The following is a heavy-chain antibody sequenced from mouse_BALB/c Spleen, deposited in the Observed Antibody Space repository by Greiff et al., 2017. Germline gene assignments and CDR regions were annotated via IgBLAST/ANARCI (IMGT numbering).Heavy chain of an antibody. Sequence: QVQLKESGAELVRPGTSVKISCKASGYTFTNYWLGWVKQRPGHGLEWIGDIYPGGGYTNYNEKFKGKATLTADTSSSTAYMQLSSLTSEDSAVYFCARRGVNYFDYWGQGTTLTVSS. CDR3: ARRGVNYFDY. J-gene: IGHJ2*01. V-gene: IGHV1-63*02. CDR2: IYPGGGYT. CDR1: GYTFTNYW. D-gene: IGHD2-1*01.